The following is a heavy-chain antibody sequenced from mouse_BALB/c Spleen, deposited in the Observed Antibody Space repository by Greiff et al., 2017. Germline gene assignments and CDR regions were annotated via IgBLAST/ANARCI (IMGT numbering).Heavy chain of an antibody. D-gene: IGHD2-13*01. CDR3: ARGLQYFDV. CDR1: GFNIKDYY. V-gene: IGHV14-1*02. CDR2: IDPENGNT. Sequence: EVQGVESGAELVRPGALVKLSCKASGFNIKDYYMHWVKQRPEQGLEWIGWIDPENGNTIYDPKFQGKASITADTSSNTAYLQLSSLTSEDTAVYYCARGLQYFDVWGAGTTVTVSS. J-gene: IGHJ1*01.